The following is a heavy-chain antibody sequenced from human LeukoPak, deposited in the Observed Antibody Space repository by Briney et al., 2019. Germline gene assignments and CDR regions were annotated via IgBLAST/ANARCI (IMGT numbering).Heavy chain of an antibody. D-gene: IGHD3-10*01. V-gene: IGHV1-18*01. CDR1: GYSFSTYG. CDR3: ARAAKRITLVRDLDS. J-gene: IGHJ4*02. Sequence: ASVKVSCKASGYSFSTYGVSWVRQAPGQGLEWMGWISPYNDRTNYAQKLQDRVTMTTDTSTSTAYMEVRNLTSDDTAVYYCARAAKRITLVRDLDSWGQGTLVTVSS. CDR2: ISPYNDRT.